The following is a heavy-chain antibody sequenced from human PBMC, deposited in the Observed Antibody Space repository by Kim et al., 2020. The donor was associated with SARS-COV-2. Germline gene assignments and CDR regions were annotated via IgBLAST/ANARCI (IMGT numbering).Heavy chain of an antibody. V-gene: IGHV3-33*06. J-gene: IGHJ4*02. CDR1: GFTFSNYG. D-gene: IGHD3-10*01. CDR2: IWYDGSNK. Sequence: GGSLRLSCVASGFTFSNYGMHWVRQAPGKGLEWVAVIWYDGSNKNYGDSVKGRFTIPRDNSKNTLYLQMNSLRAEDTAVYYCAKEGSRRFGKLSYFDYWGQGTLVTVSS. CDR3: AKEGSRRFGKLSYFDY.